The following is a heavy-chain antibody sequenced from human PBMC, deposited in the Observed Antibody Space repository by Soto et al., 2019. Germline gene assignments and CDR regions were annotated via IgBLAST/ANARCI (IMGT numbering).Heavy chain of an antibody. V-gene: IGHV2-5*02. Sequence: QITLKESGPTLEKPTQTLTLTCTVSEFSFITTGVGVGWVRQSPGKALEWLALIYWDDDKRYSPSLKSRLTITKDTSKNQVVLSMTNMDPVDTATYYCARADYGDIVFECWGQGTLVTVSS. CDR3: ARADYGDIVFEC. J-gene: IGHJ4*02. CDR2: IYWDDDK. D-gene: IGHD4-17*01. CDR1: EFSFITTGVG.